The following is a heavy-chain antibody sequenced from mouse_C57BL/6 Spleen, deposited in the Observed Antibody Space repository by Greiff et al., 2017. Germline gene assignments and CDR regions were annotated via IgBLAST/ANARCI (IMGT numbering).Heavy chain of an antibody. CDR1: GFTFSSYA. V-gene: IGHV5-9-1*02. J-gene: IGHJ3*01. CDR2: ISSGGDYI. CDR3: TRAYYGNSWFAY. Sequence: EVKLVESGEGLVKPGGSLKLSCAASGFTFSSYAMSWVRQTPEKRLEWVAYISSGGDYIYYADTVKGRFTISRDNARNTLYLQMSSLKSEDTAMYYCTRAYYGNSWFAYWGQGTLVTVSA. D-gene: IGHD2-10*01.